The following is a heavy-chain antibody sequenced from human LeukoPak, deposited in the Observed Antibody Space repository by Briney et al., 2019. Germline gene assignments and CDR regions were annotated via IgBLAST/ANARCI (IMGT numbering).Heavy chain of an antibody. D-gene: IGHD5-18*01. V-gene: IGHV4-30-2*01. CDR2: IYHTTST. CDR1: VGSINSCGYS. CDR3: ARGGYNYGHDC. J-gene: IGHJ4*02. Sequence: SETLSLTCAGCVGSINSCGYSWIGIRQPPEKGLEGIGYIYHTTSTSYNPALKRRVTMSVDRYKNQFPLKMNSVIDAATAIYSCARGGYNYGHDCWGQGTLVTVSS.